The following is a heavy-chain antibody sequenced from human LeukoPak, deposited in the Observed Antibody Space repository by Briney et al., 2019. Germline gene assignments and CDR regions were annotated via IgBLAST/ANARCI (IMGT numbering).Heavy chain of an antibody. D-gene: IGHD4-17*01. J-gene: IGHJ4*02. CDR2: LYSGGTT. V-gene: IGHV3-53*01. CDR3: ARYRSVTTGKRFFDY. Sequence: GGSLRLSCAASGFTVSSNYMSWVRQAPGKGLEWVSVLYSGGTTHYADSVKGRFTISRDNSKNTLHLQMTSLRGEDTAVYYCARYRSVTTGKRFFDYWGQGTLVTVSS. CDR1: GFTVSSNY.